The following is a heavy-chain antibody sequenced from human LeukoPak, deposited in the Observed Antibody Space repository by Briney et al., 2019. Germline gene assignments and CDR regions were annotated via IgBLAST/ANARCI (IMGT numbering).Heavy chain of an antibody. D-gene: IGHD1-26*01. CDR2: ISSSSSYI. CDR3: ARDPLGGGGYFDY. CDR1: GFTFSSYS. Sequence: GSLRLSCAASGFTFSSYSMNWVRPAPGKGLEWVSSISSSSSYIYYADSVKGRFTISRDNAKNSLYLQMNSLRAEDTAVYYCARDPLGGGGYFDYWGQGTLVTVSS. V-gene: IGHV3-21*01. J-gene: IGHJ4*02.